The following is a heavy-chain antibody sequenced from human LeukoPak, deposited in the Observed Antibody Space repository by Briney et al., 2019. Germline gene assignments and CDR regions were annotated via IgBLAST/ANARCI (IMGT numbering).Heavy chain of an antibody. J-gene: IGHJ4*02. CDR3: ARVQRYSSGWPDIDY. CDR1: GGSISSYY. CDR2: IYYSGST. D-gene: IGHD6-19*01. Sequence: SETLSLTCTVSGGSISSYYWSWIRQPPGRGLEWIGYIYYSGSTNYTPSLKSRVTISVDTSKNQFSLKLSSVTAADTAVYYCARVQRYSSGWPDIDYWGQGTLVTVSS. V-gene: IGHV4-59*01.